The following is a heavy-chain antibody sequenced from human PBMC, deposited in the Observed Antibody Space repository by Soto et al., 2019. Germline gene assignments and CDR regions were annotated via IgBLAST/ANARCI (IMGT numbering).Heavy chain of an antibody. J-gene: IGHJ3*02. Sequence: SETLSLTCTVSGGSISSGSYYWTWIRQHPGKGLEWIGYIYYSGSTYYNPSLKSRVTISVDTSKNQFSLKLSSVTAADTAVYYCARVPIGFGVVTRVGDAFDIWGQGTMVTVSS. CDR2: IYYSGST. V-gene: IGHV4-31*03. CDR1: GGSISSGSYY. CDR3: ARVPIGFGVVTRVGDAFDI. D-gene: IGHD3-3*01.